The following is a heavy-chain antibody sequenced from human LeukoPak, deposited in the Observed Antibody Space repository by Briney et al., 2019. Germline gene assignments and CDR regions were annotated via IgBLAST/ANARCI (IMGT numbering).Heavy chain of an antibody. Sequence: GESLQISCKGSGYIFTSYWIGWVRQVPGKGLEWMGIIYPGDSDTRYSPSFQGQVTISADKSISTAYLQWSSLKASDTAMYYCARLRLRDTSSSGHWFDHWGQGTLVTVSS. CDR3: ARLRLRDTSSSGHWFDH. CDR1: GYIFTSYW. V-gene: IGHV5-51*01. D-gene: IGHD6-6*01. J-gene: IGHJ5*02. CDR2: IYPGDSDT.